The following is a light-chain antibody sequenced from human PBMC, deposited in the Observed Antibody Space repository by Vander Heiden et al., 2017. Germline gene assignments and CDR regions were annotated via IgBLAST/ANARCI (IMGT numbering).Light chain of an antibody. CDR1: QSISSY. CDR3: QQNDSNPPRT. CDR2: AAS. J-gene: IGKJ1*01. V-gene: IGKV1-39*01. Sequence: DIQMTQSPSSLSASVGDRGTITCRASQSISSYLNWYQQKPGKAPKLLIYAASSFQSGVPSRFSGSGYGTDFTLTISSRQPEDFASYYCQQNDSNPPRTFGQGTKVEIK.